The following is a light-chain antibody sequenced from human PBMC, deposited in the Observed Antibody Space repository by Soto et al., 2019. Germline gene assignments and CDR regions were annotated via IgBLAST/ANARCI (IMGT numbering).Light chain of an antibody. CDR1: QTISTW. CDR2: DAS. Sequence: DRVTLTCRASQTISTWMAWYQQKPGKAPKLLVYDASTLQSGVASRFSGSGSGKEFTLIISGLQTDHSATYYCQQYTNTNNTWMFGQGTKVDIK. J-gene: IGKJ1*01. CDR3: QQYTNTNNTWM. V-gene: IGKV1-5*01.